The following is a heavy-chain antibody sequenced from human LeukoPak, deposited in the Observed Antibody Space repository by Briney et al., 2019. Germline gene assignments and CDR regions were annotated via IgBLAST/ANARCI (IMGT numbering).Heavy chain of an antibody. Sequence: GASVKASCKASGYIFTSYGISWVRQAPGQGLQWMAWISTNNGNTNYAQKFQDRVTLTTDTSTSTAYMELRSLRSDDTAVYYCARDGPPWESLTDLWGQGTLVTVSS. CDR1: GYIFTSYG. CDR2: ISTNNGNT. D-gene: IGHD1-26*01. V-gene: IGHV1-18*01. CDR3: ARDGPPWESLTDL. J-gene: IGHJ4*02.